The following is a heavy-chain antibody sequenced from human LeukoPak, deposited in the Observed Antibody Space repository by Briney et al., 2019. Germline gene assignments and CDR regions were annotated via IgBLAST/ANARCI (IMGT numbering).Heavy chain of an antibody. D-gene: IGHD6-13*01. CDR2: INPNSGAT. J-gene: IGHJ4*02. CDR3: ARNSWYEY. V-gene: IGHV1-2*02. CDR1: GYTFTAFY. Sequence: ASVKVSCKTSGYTFTAFYMHWVRRAPGQGLEWMGWINPNSGATDYAQKFQGRVTMTRDTSISTTYMELSSLRFDDTAVYYCARNSWYEYWGQGTLVTVSS.